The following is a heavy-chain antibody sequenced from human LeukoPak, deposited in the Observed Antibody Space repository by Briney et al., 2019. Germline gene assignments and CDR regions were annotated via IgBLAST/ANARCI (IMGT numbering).Heavy chain of an antibody. D-gene: IGHD2-15*01. CDR2: INHSGST. CDR1: GGSFSGYY. J-gene: IGHJ6*02. V-gene: IGHV4-34*01. CDR3: ARGRRIVVVVAATPTYYYGMDV. Sequence: NPSETLSLTCAVYGGSFSGYYWSWIRQPPGKGLEWIGEINHSGSTNYNPSLKSRVTISVDTSKNQFSLKLSSVTAADTAVYYCARGRRIVVVVAATPTYYYGMDVWGQGTTVTVSS.